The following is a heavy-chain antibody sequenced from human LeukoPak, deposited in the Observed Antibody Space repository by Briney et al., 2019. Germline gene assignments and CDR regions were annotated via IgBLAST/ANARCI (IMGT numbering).Heavy chain of an antibody. CDR3: ARDSGDYGDCGEVFLFYYMDV. V-gene: IGHV1-2*02. CDR2: INPNSGGT. J-gene: IGHJ6*03. Sequence: ASVKVSCKASGYTFTGYYMHWVRQAPAQGLEGRGWINPNSGGTNYAQKFQGRVTMTRDTSISTAYMELSRLRSDDTAVYYCARDSGDYGDCGEVFLFYYMDVWGKGTTVTVSS. CDR1: GYTFTGYY. D-gene: IGHD4-17*01.